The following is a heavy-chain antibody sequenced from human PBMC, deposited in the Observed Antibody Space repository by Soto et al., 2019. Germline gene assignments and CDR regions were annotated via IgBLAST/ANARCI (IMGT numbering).Heavy chain of an antibody. D-gene: IGHD3-10*01. V-gene: IGHV1-8*02. CDR3: ARGRGVLLWFGRPGAFDI. CDR1: GYTFTGYY. J-gene: IGHJ3*02. Sequence: ASVKVSCKASGYTFTGYYMYWVRQAPGQGLEWMGWMNPNSGNTGYAQKFQGRVTMTRNTSISTAYMELSSLRSEDTAVYYCARGRGVLLWFGRPGAFDIWGQGTMVTVSS. CDR2: MNPNSGNT.